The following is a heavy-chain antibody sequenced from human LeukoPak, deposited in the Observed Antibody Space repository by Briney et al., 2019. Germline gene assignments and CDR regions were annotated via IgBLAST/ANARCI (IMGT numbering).Heavy chain of an antibody. D-gene: IGHD4-17*01. V-gene: IGHV3-33*08. Sequence: GGSLRLSCAASGFRFSSYGMHWVRQAPSKGLEWVAFIRFDGDIKYYGEAVKGRFTISRNSAENKVFLQMDNLRAEDTAVYFCARSVSYMDVWGQGTTVTVSS. CDR2: IRFDGDIK. J-gene: IGHJ6*03. CDR1: GFRFSSYG. CDR3: ARSVSYMDV.